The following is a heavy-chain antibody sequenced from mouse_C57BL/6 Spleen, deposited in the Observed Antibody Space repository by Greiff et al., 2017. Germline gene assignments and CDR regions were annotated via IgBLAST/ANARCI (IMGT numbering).Heavy chain of an antibody. CDR2: IDPEDGET. CDR1: GFNIKDYY. Sequence: DVKLQESGAELVKPGASVKLSCTASGFNIKDYYMHWVKQRTEQGLEWIGRIDPEDGETKYAPKFQGKATITADTSSNTAYLQLSSLTSEDTAVYYCAPVYYGNFSYAMDYWGQGTSVTVSS. J-gene: IGHJ4*01. CDR3: APVYYGNFSYAMDY. D-gene: IGHD2-1*01. V-gene: IGHV14-2*01.